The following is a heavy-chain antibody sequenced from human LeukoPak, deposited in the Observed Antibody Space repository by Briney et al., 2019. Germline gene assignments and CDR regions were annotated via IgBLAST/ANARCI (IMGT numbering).Heavy chain of an antibody. V-gene: IGHV1-2*02. CDR3: ARAVYGDYENFDY. CDR2: INPNRGGT. Sequence: ASVKLSCKASGYTFTCYYMHWVRRAPGQGRERMGWINPNRGGTNYPQKFRGRVTMTRHTSISTAYMELSRLRSDDTAVYYCARAVYGDYENFDYWGQGTLVTVSS. J-gene: IGHJ4*02. CDR1: GYTFTCYY. D-gene: IGHD4-17*01.